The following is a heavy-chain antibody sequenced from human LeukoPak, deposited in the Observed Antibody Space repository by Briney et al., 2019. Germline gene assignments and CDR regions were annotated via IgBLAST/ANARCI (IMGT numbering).Heavy chain of an antibody. D-gene: IGHD6-13*01. J-gene: IGHJ4*02. Sequence: QPGGSLRLSCAASGFTVSSNYMSWVRQAPGKGLEWVSVIYSGGSTYYADSVKGRFTISRDNSKNTLYLQMNSLRAEDTAVYYCARGIAAAGTRGRGYYFDYWGQGTLATVSS. V-gene: IGHV3-66*01. CDR2: IYSGGST. CDR1: GFTVSSNY. CDR3: ARGIAAAGTRGRGYYFDY.